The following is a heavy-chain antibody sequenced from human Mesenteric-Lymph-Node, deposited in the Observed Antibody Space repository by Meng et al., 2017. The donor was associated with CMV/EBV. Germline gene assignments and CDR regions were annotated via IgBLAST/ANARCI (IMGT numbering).Heavy chain of an antibody. D-gene: IGHD1-20*01. V-gene: IGHV3-49*04. CDR2: IRSKAYGGTT. CDR1: GFTFGDYA. CDR3: TREEYNWDDLISVNEY. J-gene: IGHJ4*02. Sequence: GESLKISCTASGFTFGDYAMSWVRQAPGKGLEWVGFIRSKAYGGTTEYAASVKGRFTISRDDSKSIAYLQMSSLTIEDTGVYFCTREEYNWDDLISVNEYWGQGTLVTVSS.